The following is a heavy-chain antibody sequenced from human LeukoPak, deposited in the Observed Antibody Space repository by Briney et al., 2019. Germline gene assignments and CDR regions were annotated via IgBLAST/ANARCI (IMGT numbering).Heavy chain of an antibody. J-gene: IGHJ4*02. CDR2: ISAYNGNT. V-gene: IGHV1-18*01. CDR3: ARDLPWSGYDLTAARDY. D-gene: IGHD5-12*01. CDR1: GYTFTSYG. Sequence: GASVKVSCKASGYTFTSYGISWVRQAPGQGLEWMGWISAYNGNTNYAQKLQGRVTMTTDTSTSTGYMELRSLRSDDTAVYYCARDLPWSGYDLTAARDYWGQGTLVTVSS.